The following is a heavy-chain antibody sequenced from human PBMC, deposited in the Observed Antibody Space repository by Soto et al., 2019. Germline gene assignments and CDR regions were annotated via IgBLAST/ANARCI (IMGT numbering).Heavy chain of an antibody. CDR3: AREAIVGATTRSTYYYGMDV. CDR2: IYSGGST. V-gene: IGHV3-66*01. CDR1: GFTVSSNY. J-gene: IGHJ6*02. D-gene: IGHD1-26*01. Sequence: GGSLRLSCAASGFTVSSNYMSWVRQAPGKGLEWVSVIYSGGSTYYADSVKDRFTISRHKSKNTLYLQMNSLRAEDTAVYYCAREAIVGATTRSTYYYGMDVWGQGTTVTVSS.